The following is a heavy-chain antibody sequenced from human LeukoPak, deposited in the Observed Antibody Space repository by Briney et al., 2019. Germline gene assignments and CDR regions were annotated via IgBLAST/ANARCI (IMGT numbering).Heavy chain of an antibody. V-gene: IGHV3-49*04. Sequence: GGSLRLSCAASGFTFSSYAMSWVRQAPGKGLEWVGFIRRKAYSGTTEYAASVKGRFTISRDDSKSIAYLQMNSLKTEDTAVYYCTRGASSSSWYLLHWGQGTLVTVSS. CDR2: IRRKAYSGTT. CDR3: TRGASSSSWYLLH. CDR1: GFTFSSYA. D-gene: IGHD6-13*01. J-gene: IGHJ4*02.